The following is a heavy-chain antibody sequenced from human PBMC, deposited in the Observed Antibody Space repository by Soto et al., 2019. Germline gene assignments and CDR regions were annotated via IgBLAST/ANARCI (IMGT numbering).Heavy chain of an antibody. CDR3: ARVAYGTIWFGGAYGMAV. Sequence: PXQSLSLPRTVSCGSISSGYYYWSWIRQPPGKGLEWIVYIYYSGSTYYNPSLKSRVTISVDTSKNQFSLKLSSVTAADTAVYYCARVAYGTIWFGGAYGMAVCGKGTTVTVS. J-gene: IGHJ6*04. CDR1: CGSISSGYYY. D-gene: IGHD3-10*01. V-gene: IGHV4-30-4*01. CDR2: IYYSGST.